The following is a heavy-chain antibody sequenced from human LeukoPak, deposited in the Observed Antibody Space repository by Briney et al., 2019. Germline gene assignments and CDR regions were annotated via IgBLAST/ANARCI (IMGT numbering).Heavy chain of an antibody. J-gene: IGHJ5*02. CDR3: ARPIPHYDFWSGPRGFDP. CDR1: GFTFSSYA. CDR2: ISYDGSNK. Sequence: GGSLRLSCAASGFTFSSYAVHWVRQAPGKGLEWVAVISYDGSNKYYADSVKGRFTISRDNSKNTLYLQMNSLRAEDTAVYYCARPIPHYDFWSGPRGFDPWGQGTLVTVSS. V-gene: IGHV3-30-3*01. D-gene: IGHD3-3*01.